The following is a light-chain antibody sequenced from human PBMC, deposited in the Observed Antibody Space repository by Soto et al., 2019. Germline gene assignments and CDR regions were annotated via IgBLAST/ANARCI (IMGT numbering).Light chain of an antibody. CDR1: QSISTY. J-gene: IGKJ1*01. CDR2: GAS. V-gene: IGKV1-39*01. CDR3: QQSYSNLWT. Sequence: DIQMTQSPSSLSASVGDRVTVTCRASQSISTYLNGYQQKPGTAPKLLIHGASSLQSGVPSRFSGTGSGTDFTLTISSLQPEDFATYYCQQSYSNLWTFGQGTKVEIK.